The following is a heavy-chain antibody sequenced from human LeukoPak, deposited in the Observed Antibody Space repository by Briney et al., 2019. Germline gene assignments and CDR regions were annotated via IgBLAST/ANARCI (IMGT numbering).Heavy chain of an antibody. Sequence: GGSLRLSCAASGFTFINAWMAWVRQAPGKGLEWVGRIKAKAHGVTTDYAAPVKGRFTISRDDSKNTLYLQMNSLKTEDTAVYYCTTDGVGIEGATFDYWGQGTLVTVSS. V-gene: IGHV3-15*01. D-gene: IGHD1-26*01. CDR1: GFTFINAW. CDR3: TTDGVGIEGATFDY. CDR2: IKAKAHGVTT. J-gene: IGHJ4*02.